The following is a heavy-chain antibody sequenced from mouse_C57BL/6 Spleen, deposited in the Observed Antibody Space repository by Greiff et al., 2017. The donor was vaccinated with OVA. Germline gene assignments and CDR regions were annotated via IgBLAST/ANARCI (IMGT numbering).Heavy chain of an antibody. D-gene: IGHD1-1*01. J-gene: IGHJ4*01. CDR1: GFTFSSYA. V-gene: IGHV5-9-1*02. CDR2: ISSGGDYI. CDR3: TRGLPGSSYAMDY. Sequence: EVKLMESGEGLVKPGGSLKLSCAASGFTFSSYAMSWVRQTPEKRLEWVAYISSGGDYIYYADTVKGRFTISRDNARNTLYLQMSSLKSEDTAMYYCTRGLPGSSYAMDYWGQGTSVTVSS.